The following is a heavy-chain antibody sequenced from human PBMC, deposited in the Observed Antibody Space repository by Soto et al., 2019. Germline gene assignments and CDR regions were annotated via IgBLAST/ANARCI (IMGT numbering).Heavy chain of an antibody. CDR2: ISSSSSYI. CDR1: GFTFSSYS. V-gene: IGHV3-21*01. D-gene: IGHD3-10*01. J-gene: IGHJ6*03. Sequence: GGSLRLSCAASGFTFSSYSMNWVRQAPGKGLEWVSSISSSSSYIYYADSVKGRFTISRDNAKNSLYLQMNSLRAEDTAVYYCARFYGSGSYYYYYYYYMDVWGKGTTVTVSS. CDR3: ARFYGSGSYYYYYYYYMDV.